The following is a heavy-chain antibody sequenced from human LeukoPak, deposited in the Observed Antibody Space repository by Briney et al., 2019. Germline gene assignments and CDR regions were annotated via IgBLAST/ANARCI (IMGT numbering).Heavy chain of an antibody. J-gene: IGHJ4*02. CDR1: GGSISSYY. CDR2: IYTSGST. V-gene: IGHV4-4*07. D-gene: IGHD2-2*01. Sequence: SETLSLTCTVSGGSISSYYWSWIRQPAGKGLEWIGRIYTSGSTNYNPSLKSRVTMSVDTSKNQFSLKLSSVTAADTAVYYCARLPPAAVAPYFDYWGQGTLVTVSS. CDR3: ARLPPAAVAPYFDY.